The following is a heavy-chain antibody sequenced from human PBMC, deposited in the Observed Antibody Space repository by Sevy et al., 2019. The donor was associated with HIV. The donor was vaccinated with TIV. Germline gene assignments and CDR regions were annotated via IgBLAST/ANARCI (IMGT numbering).Heavy chain of an antibody. CDR3: ATSSTLGGFDY. CDR1: GGSISSYY. CDR2: IYYSGST. Sequence: ETLSLTCTVSGGSISSYYWSWIRQPPGKGLEWIGYIYYSGSTNYNPSLKSRVTISVDTSKNQFSLKLSSVTAADTAVYYCATSSTLGGFDYWGQGTLVTVSS. J-gene: IGHJ4*02. V-gene: IGHV4-59*01. D-gene: IGHD3-16*01.